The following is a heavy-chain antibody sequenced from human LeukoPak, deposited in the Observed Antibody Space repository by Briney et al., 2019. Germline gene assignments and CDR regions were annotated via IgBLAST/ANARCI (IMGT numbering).Heavy chain of an antibody. CDR2: IYYSGST. Sequence: SETLPLTCTVSGGSISSYYWSWIRQPPGKGLEWIGYIYYSGSTNYNPSLKSRVTISVDTSKNQFSLKLSSVTAADTAVYYCAREYCSGGSCYSAYWGQGTLVTVSS. CDR1: GGSISSYY. J-gene: IGHJ4*02. D-gene: IGHD2-15*01. CDR3: AREYCSGGSCYSAY. V-gene: IGHV4-59*12.